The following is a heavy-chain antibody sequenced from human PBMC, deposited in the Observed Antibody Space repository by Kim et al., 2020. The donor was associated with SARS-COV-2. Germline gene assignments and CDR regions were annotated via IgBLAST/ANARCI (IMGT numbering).Heavy chain of an antibody. CDR3: AGEIPGIRGDACDI. V-gene: IGHV3-48*03. Sequence: GGSLRLSCEASEFTLSSYEMNWVRQAPGQGLEWNSYIATSENNVHYADSVRGRFTVSRDNAKNSLYLQMNSLRAEDTAVYYCAGEIPGIRGDACDIWVQG. CDR1: EFTLSSYE. J-gene: IGHJ3*02. CDR2: IATSENNV. D-gene: IGHD3-10*01.